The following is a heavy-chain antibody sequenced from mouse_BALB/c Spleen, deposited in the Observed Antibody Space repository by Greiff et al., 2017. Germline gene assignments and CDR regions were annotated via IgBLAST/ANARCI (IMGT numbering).Heavy chain of an antibody. CDR1: GFTFSSFG. D-gene: IGHD2-1*01. V-gene: IGHV5-17*02. CDR3: ARRSTLGAMDY. CDR2: ISSGSSTI. Sequence: EVQRVESGGGLVQPGGSRKLSCAASGFTFSSFGMHWVRQAPEKGLEWVAYISSGSSTIYYADTVKGRFTISRDNPKNTLFLQMTSLRSEDTAMYYCARRSTLGAMDYWGQGTSVTVSS. J-gene: IGHJ4*01.